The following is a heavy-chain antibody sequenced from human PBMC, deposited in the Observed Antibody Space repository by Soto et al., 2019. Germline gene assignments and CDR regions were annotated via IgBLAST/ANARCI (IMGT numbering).Heavy chain of an antibody. CDR2: ISSSGSTI. V-gene: IGHV3-11*01. J-gene: IGHJ3*02. Sequence: QVQLVESGGGLVKPGGSLRLSWAASGFTFSDYYMSWSRQAPGKGLEWVSYISSSGSTIYYADSVKGRFTISRDKAKNSLYLQMNSLRAEDTAVYYCAGRHPRNAFDIWGQGTMVTVSS. CDR1: GFTFSDYY. D-gene: IGHD6-6*01. CDR3: AGRHPRNAFDI.